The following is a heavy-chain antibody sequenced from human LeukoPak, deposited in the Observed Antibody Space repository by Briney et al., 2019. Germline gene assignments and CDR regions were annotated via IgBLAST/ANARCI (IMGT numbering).Heavy chain of an antibody. CDR2: ISSSSSYI. Sequence: GGSLRLSCAASGFTFSSYSMNWVRQAPGKGLEWVSSISSSSSYIYYADSVKGRFTISRDNAKNSLYLQMNSLRAEDTAVYYCAPTEWLPNYFDYWGQGTLVTVSS. CDR3: APTEWLPNYFDY. D-gene: IGHD3-3*01. J-gene: IGHJ4*02. CDR1: GFTFSSYS. V-gene: IGHV3-21*01.